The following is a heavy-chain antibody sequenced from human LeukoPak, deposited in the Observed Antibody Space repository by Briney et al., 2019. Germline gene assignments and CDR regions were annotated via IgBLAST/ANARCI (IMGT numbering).Heavy chain of an antibody. J-gene: IGHJ2*01. D-gene: IGHD6-19*01. CDR2: VDSAGAP. V-gene: IGHV3-13*05. CDR3: VKEALTVAGNWHFDL. Sequence: GGSLRLSCAASGCTFNNYDMHWVRHVIGKGRVWVSAVDSAGAPYYAGSVKGRFTISRENAKKSLYLQMDSLGAGDTAVYYCVKEALTVAGNWHFDLWGRGTLVTVSS. CDR1: GCTFNNYD.